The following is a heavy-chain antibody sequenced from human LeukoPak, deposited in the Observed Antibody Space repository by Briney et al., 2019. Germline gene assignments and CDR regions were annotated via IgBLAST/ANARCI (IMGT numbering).Heavy chain of an antibody. V-gene: IGHV3-21*01. Sequence: PGGSLRLSCAASGFTFSSYNMNWVRQAPGKGLEWVSSISTTSDYIYYADSLKGRFTISRDNAKNSLYLQMNSLRAGDTAIYYCAKADSSGPNFDYWGQGTLVTVSS. J-gene: IGHJ4*02. CDR1: GFTFSSYN. CDR2: ISTTSDYI. D-gene: IGHD3-22*01. CDR3: AKADSSGPNFDY.